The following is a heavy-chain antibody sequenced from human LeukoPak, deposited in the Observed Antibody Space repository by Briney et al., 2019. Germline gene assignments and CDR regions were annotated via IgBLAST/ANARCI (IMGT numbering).Heavy chain of an antibody. CDR2: INHSGST. CDR1: GGSFSGYY. CDR3: ARDDYYDYVWGSYRSFDY. V-gene: IGHV4-34*01. D-gene: IGHD3-16*02. J-gene: IGHJ4*02. Sequence: SETLSLTCAVYGGSFSGYYWSWIRQPPGKGLEWIGEINHSGSTNYNPSLKSRVTISVDTSKNQFSLKLSSVTAADTAVYYCARDDYYDYVWGSYRSFDYWGQGTLVTVSS.